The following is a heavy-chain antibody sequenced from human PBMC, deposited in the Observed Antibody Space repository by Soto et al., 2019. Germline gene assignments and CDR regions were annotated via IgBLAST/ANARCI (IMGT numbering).Heavy chain of an antibody. CDR2: ISSSSSYT. CDR1: GFTFSDYY. V-gene: IGHV3-11*05. J-gene: IGHJ4*02. D-gene: IGHD6-13*01. Sequence: GGSLRLSCAASGFTFSDYYMILLRQAPGKGLEWVSYISSSSSYTNYADSVKGRFTISRDNAKNSLYLQMNSLRAEDTAVYYCARDQGGIAAAGYYFDYWGQGTLVTVSS. CDR3: ARDQGGIAAAGYYFDY.